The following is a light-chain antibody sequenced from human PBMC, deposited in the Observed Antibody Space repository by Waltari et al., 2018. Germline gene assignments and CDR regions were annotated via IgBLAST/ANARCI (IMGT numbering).Light chain of an antibody. Sequence: DIEMTQSPSSLCASVGDRVTVTCRSSETIMNYLNWYQQKPGEAPTLLIFAASSLPSGVPSRFSGSGSGTDFTLTISSLQPEDFATYYCQQSFSHPRTFGRGTTVEI. CDR3: QQSFSHPRT. V-gene: IGKV1-39*01. CDR2: AAS. J-gene: IGKJ4*01. CDR1: ETIMNY.